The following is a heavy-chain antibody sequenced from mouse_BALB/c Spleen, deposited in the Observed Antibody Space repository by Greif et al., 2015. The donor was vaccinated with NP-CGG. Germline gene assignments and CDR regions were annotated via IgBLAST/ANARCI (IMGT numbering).Heavy chain of an antibody. CDR2: INPNNGGT. Sequence: SGPELVKPGASVKMPCKASGYTFTDYNMDWVKQSHGKSLEWIGDINPNNGGTIYNQKFKGKATLTVDKSSSTAYMELRSLTSEDTAVYYCARPLIYYGCFDYWGQGTTLTVSS. V-gene: IGHV1-18*01. J-gene: IGHJ2*01. CDR1: GYTFTDYN. CDR3: ARPLIYYGCFDY. D-gene: IGHD2-2*01.